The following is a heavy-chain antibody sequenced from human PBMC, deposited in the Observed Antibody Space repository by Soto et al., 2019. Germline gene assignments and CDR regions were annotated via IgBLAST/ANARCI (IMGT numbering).Heavy chain of an antibody. CDR1: GGSFSGYF. CDR2: INHCGST. D-gene: IGHD3-3*01. Sequence: SETLSLTCAVYGGSFSGYFWTTIRQPPGKGLECIGEINHCGSTNYNPSLKRGVTISLDTPKKQLSLKLRSVTAADTAVYYCATRITVFGLLIPPFDPWGQGTQVTVS. J-gene: IGHJ5*02. CDR3: ATRITVFGLLIPPFDP. V-gene: IGHV4-34*01.